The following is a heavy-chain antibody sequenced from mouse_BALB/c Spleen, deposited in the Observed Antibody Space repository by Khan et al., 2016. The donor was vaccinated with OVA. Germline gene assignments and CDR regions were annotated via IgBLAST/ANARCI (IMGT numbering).Heavy chain of an antibody. CDR3: ARGRAY. CDR1: GYSITSDYA. D-gene: IGHD3-3*01. Sequence: EVKLEVSGPGLVKPSQSLSLTCTVTGYSITSDYAWNWIRQFPGNKLEWMGYIHYSGSTSYIPSLKSRISIPRDTSKNQFFLHLNSVTSEDTATYYCARGRAYWGQGTLVTVSA. V-gene: IGHV3-2*02. J-gene: IGHJ3*01. CDR2: IHYSGST.